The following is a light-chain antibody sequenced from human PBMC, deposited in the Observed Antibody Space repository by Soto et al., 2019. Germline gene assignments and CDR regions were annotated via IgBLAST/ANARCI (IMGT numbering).Light chain of an antibody. CDR3: AAWDDSLNGWV. Sequence: QTVVTQPPSASGTPGQRVTISCSGSSSNIGRNPVNWYQQFPGTAPKLLIYISDQRPSGVPDRFSGSKSGTSASLAISGLQSEDEADYYCAAWDDSLNGWVFGGGTKLTVL. V-gene: IGLV1-44*01. CDR1: SSNIGRNP. J-gene: IGLJ3*02. CDR2: ISD.